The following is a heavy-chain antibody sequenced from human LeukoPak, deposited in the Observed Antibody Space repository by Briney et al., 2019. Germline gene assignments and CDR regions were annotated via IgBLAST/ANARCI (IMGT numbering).Heavy chain of an antibody. Sequence: GGSLRLSCAASGSTFSSFGMHWVRQAPGKGLAWVAFIRFDGSNKYYEDSVKGRFTISRDDSKNTLYLQMNSLRAEDTAVYYCAKGRPVAGASGKGYFDYWGQGTLVTVSS. J-gene: IGHJ4*02. CDR1: GSTFSSFG. D-gene: IGHD6-19*01. CDR2: IRFDGSNK. V-gene: IGHV3-30*02. CDR3: AKGRPVAGASGKGYFDY.